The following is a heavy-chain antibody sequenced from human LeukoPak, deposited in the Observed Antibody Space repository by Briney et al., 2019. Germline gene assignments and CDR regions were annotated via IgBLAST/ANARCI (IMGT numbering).Heavy chain of an antibody. V-gene: IGHV3-11*01. CDR3: AREGRTTPDYYFDY. CDR1: GFTFSDYY. Sequence: GGSLRLSCAASGFTFSDYYMSWIRQAPGKGLEWVSYISSSGSTIYYADSVKGRFTISRDNAKNSLYLQMNSLRAEDTAVYYSAREGRTTPDYYFDYWGQGTLVTVSS. CDR2: ISSSGSTI. J-gene: IGHJ4*02. D-gene: IGHD1-1*01.